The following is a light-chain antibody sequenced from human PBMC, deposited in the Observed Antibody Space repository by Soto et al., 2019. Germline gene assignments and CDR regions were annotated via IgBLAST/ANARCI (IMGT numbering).Light chain of an antibody. J-gene: IGKJ2*01. CDR2: GAS. CDR3: QQYGSSPSP. Sequence: EIVLTQSPGTLSLSPGERATLSCRASQSVGISYLAWYQQKPGQAPRLLIYGASSRATGIPDRFSGRGSGTDFTLTISRLEPEDFAVYYCQQYGSSPSPFGQGTKLEIK. V-gene: IGKV3-20*01. CDR1: QSVGISY.